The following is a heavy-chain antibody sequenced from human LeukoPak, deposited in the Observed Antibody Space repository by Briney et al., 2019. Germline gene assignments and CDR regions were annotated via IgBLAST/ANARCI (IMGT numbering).Heavy chain of an antibody. CDR1: GGSFSGYY. Sequence: PSETLSLTCAVYGGSFSGYYWSWIRQPPGKGLEWIGEINHSGSTNYNPSLKSRVTISVDTSKNQFSLKLSSVTAADTAVYYCASDSYGYDYWGQGTLVTVSS. J-gene: IGHJ4*02. V-gene: IGHV4-34*01. D-gene: IGHD5-18*01. CDR3: ASDSYGYDY. CDR2: INHSGST.